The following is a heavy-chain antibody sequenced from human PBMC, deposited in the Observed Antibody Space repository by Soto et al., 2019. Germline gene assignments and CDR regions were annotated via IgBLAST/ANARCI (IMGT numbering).Heavy chain of an antibody. D-gene: IGHD3-10*01. J-gene: IGHJ4*02. V-gene: IGHV3-7*03. CDR2: IRQDGGAQ. CDR1: GFTFTTYW. Sequence: EVQLVESGGGLAQPGGSLRLSCVASGFTFTTYWMSWVRQAPGKGLEWVANIRQDGGAQYYMDSVKGRFTISRDNAKNSVYLQMDSLRAEDTAVYYCVRGGHGSGSYLGSYWGQGILVTVSS. CDR3: VRGGHGSGSYLGSY.